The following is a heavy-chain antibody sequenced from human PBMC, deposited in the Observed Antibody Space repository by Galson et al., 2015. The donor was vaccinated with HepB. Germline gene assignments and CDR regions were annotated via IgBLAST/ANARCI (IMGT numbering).Heavy chain of an antibody. V-gene: IGHV1-69*13. Sequence: SVKVSCKASGGSFSRLAISWVRQARGQGLEWVGGIIPLFGKVNYAEKFQGGVTLTADESTTTAYMELNSLASEDTAVYYCAREWVHGGVVVAAATGVLWRFDPWGQGTLVTVSS. J-gene: IGHJ5*02. D-gene: IGHD2-15*01. CDR3: AREWVHGGVVVAAATGVLWRFDP. CDR1: GGSFSRLA. CDR2: IIPLFGKV.